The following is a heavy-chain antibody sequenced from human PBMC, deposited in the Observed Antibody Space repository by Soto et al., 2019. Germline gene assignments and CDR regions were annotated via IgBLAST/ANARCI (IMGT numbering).Heavy chain of an antibody. V-gene: IGHV3-74*02. CDR1: GFTFSDSW. D-gene: IGHD2-2*01. J-gene: IGHJ4*02. CDR2: IDYDGTTT. CDR3: TRGPRASSGGTGAY. Sequence: EVRLVESGGALVQPGGSLRLSCAASGFTFSDSWMGWVRQAPGQGPVWVSRIDYDGTTTNYADFVKGRFTVSRDNARNTLYLQMNSLRPNDTAVYYCTRGPRASSGGTGAYWGQGTLVTVSS.